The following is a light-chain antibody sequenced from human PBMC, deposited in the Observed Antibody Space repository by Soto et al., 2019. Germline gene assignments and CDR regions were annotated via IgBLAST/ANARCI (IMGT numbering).Light chain of an antibody. V-gene: IGKV1-39*01. J-gene: IGKJ4*01. CDR2: VAS. CDR1: QSINTY. CDR3: QHSYSTPPLS. Sequence: DIQMTQSPSSLSASVGDRVTITCRASQSINTYLNRYQQKPGKAPKLLMYVASTLQSGVPSSFRGSGSGTDFTLIINSLHPEDFATYYCQHSYSTPPLSFRGGTKVEIK.